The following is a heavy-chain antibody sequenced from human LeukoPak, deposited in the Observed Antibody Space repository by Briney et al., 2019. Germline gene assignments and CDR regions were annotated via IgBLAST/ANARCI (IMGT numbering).Heavy chain of an antibody. V-gene: IGHV6-1*01. CDR2: TYYRSKWYN. CDR3: ARGVTAVFDF. D-gene: IGHD1-14*01. Sequence: PSQTLSLTCAISGDSVSSNSVAWNWIRQSPSRGLEWLGRTYYRSKWYNDYAVSVKSRITINPDTSKNQFSLQLNSVTPEDTAVCYCARGVTAVFDFWGQGTLVTVSS. J-gene: IGHJ4*02. CDR1: GDSVSSNSVA.